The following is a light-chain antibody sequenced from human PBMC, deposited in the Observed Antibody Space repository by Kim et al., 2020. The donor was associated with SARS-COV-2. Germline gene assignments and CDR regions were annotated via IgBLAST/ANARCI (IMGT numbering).Light chain of an antibody. CDR1: QSINNY. J-gene: IGKJ4*01. Sequence: DIQMTQSPSSLSASVGDTVTITCRASQSINNYLNWYQQKPGTAPKLLIYDGSNLQGGVPSRFSGSGSGTDFTLTISSLQSEDFATYYCQQSSSAPLTFGGGTKVDIK. CDR3: QQSSSAPLT. V-gene: IGKV1-39*01. CDR2: DGS.